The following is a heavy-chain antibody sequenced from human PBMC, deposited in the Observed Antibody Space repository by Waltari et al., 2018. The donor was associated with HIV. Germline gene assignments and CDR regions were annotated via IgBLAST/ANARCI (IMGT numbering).Heavy chain of an antibody. CDR2: ISANGYKT. J-gene: IGHJ4*02. Sequence: DVQLLESGGGFVQPGGSLRLSCAVPGFPFSIYSMYWVRQAPGKGPEWVSAISANGYKTFYTDSVRGRFTFSRDNPKSTLYLQMNNLRTEDTAAYFCVKEGGVGSIKEDYWGQGTLVTVSS. CDR3: VKEGGVGSIKEDY. V-gene: IGHV3-23*01. CDR1: GFPFSIYS. D-gene: IGHD1-26*01.